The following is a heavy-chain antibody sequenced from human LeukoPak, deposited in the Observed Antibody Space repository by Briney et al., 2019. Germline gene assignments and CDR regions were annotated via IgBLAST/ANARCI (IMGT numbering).Heavy chain of an antibody. CDR2: IYYSGST. J-gene: IGHJ4*02. CDR3: ARDRDAYNVFDY. V-gene: IGHV4-59*01. Sequence: SETLSLTCTVSGGSISSYYWSWIRQPPGKGLEWIGYIYYSGSTNHNPSLKSRVTISVDTSKNQFSLKLSSVTAADTAVYYCARDRDAYNVFDYWGQGTLVTVSS. CDR1: GGSISSYY. D-gene: IGHD5-24*01.